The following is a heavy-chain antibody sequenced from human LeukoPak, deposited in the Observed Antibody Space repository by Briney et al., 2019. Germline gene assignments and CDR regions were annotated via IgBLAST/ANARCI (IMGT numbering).Heavy chain of an antibody. V-gene: IGHV3-30*04. CDR3: ARDKSTWIFDY. CDR2: ISYDGSNK. J-gene: IGHJ4*02. CDR1: GFTFSIYA. Sequence: GGSLRLSCGASGFTFSIYAMHWVRQAPGKGLGWVAGISYDGSNKYYADSEKGRFTISSNNSKNPLYLQMNSMRAEDTAVYYCARDKSTWIFDYWGQGTLVTVSS. D-gene: IGHD5-12*01.